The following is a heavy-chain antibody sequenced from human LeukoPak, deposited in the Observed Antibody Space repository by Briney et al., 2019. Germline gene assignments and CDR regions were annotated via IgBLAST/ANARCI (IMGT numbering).Heavy chain of an antibody. J-gene: IGHJ4*02. CDR3: AKPSKGLVWFGDYYFDY. Sequence: GGSVRLSCAASEFTLSTYAMNWVRQAPGKGLEWVSTISDRWTNYADSVKGRFTISRDNSKNTLYLQMNSLRAEDTAVYYCAKPSKGLVWFGDYYFDYWGQGSLVTVSS. CDR2: ISDRWT. CDR1: EFTLSTYA. D-gene: IGHD3-10*01. V-gene: IGHV3-23*01.